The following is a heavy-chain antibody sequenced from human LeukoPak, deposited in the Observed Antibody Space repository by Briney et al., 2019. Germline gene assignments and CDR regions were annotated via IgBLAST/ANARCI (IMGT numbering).Heavy chain of an antibody. D-gene: IGHD3-9*01. CDR3: ARDTYYDILTGYLVFDY. CDR2: INPNSGGT. CDR1: GYTFTGYY. Sequence: ASVKVSCKASGYTFTGYYMHWVRQAPGQGLEWMGWINPNSGGTNYAQKFQGRVTMTRDTSISTAYMELSRLRSDDTAVYYCARDTYYDILTGYLVFDYWRQGTLVTVSS. V-gene: IGHV1-2*02. J-gene: IGHJ4*02.